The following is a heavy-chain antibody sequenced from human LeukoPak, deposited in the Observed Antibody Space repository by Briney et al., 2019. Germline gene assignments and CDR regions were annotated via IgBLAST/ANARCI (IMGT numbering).Heavy chain of an antibody. CDR1: GYTFTGYY. V-gene: IGHV1-2*02. Sequence: GASVKVSCKASGYTFTGYYMHWVRQAPGQGLEWMGWVNPNSGGTNYAQKFQGRVTMTRDTSISTAYMELSRLRSDDTAVYYCARSYPPYHDSSGYYYHYWGQGTLVTVSS. J-gene: IGHJ4*02. D-gene: IGHD3-22*01. CDR3: ARSYPPYHDSSGYYYHY. CDR2: VNPNSGGT.